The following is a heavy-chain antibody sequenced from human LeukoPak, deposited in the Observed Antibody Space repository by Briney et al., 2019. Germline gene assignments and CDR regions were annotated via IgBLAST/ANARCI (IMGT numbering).Heavy chain of an antibody. J-gene: IGHJ4*02. CDR2: INTNTGNP. Sequence: GASVKVSCKASGYTFTSYAMNWVRQAPGQGLEWMGWINTNTGNPTYAQGFTGRFVFSLDTSVSTAYLQISSLKAEDTAVYYCARGPYPMITFGGLYYFDYWGQGTLVTVSS. CDR3: ARGPYPMITFGGLYYFDY. CDR1: GYTFTSYA. D-gene: IGHD3-16*01. V-gene: IGHV7-4-1*02.